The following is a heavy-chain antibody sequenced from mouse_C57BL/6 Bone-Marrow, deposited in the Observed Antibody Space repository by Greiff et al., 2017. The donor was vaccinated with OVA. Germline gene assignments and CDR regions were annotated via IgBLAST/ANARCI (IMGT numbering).Heavy chain of an antibody. V-gene: IGHV2-2*01. D-gene: IGHD1-1*01. J-gene: IGHJ1*03. Sequence: VQLQQLGPGLVQPSQSLSITCTVSGFSLTSYGVHWVRQSPGQGLEWLGVIWSGGSTDYNAAFISRLSISKDNSKSQVFFKMNSLQADDTAIYYCARPPYYGSPYWYFDVWGTGTTVTVSS. CDR3: ARPPYYGSPYWYFDV. CDR1: GFSLTSYG. CDR2: IWSGGST.